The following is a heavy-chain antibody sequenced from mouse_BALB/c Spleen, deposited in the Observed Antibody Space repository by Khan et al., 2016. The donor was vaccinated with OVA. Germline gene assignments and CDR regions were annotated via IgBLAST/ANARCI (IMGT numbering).Heavy chain of an antibody. CDR3: ARWFDGYSSLYAMDY. V-gene: IGHV2-6*02. J-gene: IGHJ4*01. CDR1: GFSLTSYG. CDR2: IWSDGST. Sequence: QVQLKESGPGLLAPSQSLSITCTVSGFSLTSYGVHWVRQPPGKGLEWLVVIWSDGSTNYNSVLKSRLSISKDNSKSQVFLKMNSLQTDDTAIYYCARWFDGYSSLYAMDYWGQGTSVTVAS. D-gene: IGHD2-3*01.